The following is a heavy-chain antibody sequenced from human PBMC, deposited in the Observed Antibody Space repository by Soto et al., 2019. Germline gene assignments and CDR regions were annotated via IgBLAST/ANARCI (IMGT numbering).Heavy chain of an antibody. J-gene: IGHJ3*02. CDR1: GFTFSNAW. Sequence: PGGSLRLSCAASGFTFSNAWMSWVRQAPGKGLEWVGRIKSKTDGGTTDYAAPVKGRFTISRDDSKNTLYLQMNSLKTEDTAVYYCTTEGLPGLNEASDAFDISSQGTMVTVSS. CDR3: TTEGLPGLNEASDAFDI. CDR2: IKSKTDGGTT. D-gene: IGHD4-17*01. V-gene: IGHV3-15*01.